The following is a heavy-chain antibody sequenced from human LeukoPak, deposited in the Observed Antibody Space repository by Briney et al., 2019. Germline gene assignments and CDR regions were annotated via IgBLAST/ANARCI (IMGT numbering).Heavy chain of an antibody. CDR3: ARELGGLDGYNYSDY. V-gene: IGHV1-69*05. J-gene: IGHJ4*02. Sequence: GASVKVSCKASGGTFSSYAISWVRQAPGQGLEWMGRIIPIFGTANYAQKFQGRVTITTDGSTSTAYMELSSLRSEDTAVYYCARELGGLDGYNYSDYWGQGTLVTVSS. D-gene: IGHD5-24*01. CDR2: IIPIFGTA. CDR1: GGTFSSYA.